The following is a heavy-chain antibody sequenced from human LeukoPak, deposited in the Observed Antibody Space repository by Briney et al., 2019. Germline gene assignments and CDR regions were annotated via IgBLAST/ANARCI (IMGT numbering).Heavy chain of an antibody. CDR3: AKGGGRGDYDLTGRFSTHFDS. CDR2: ISGGATRT. Sequence: GGSLRLSCAASGFTFNTHALSWVRQAPGKGPVWVSGISGGATRTYYTDSVTGRFTISRDNSKNTLYLQMSSLRGEDTAVYFCAKGGGRGDYDLTGRFSTHFDSWGQGTPVIVSS. V-gene: IGHV3-23*01. J-gene: IGHJ4*02. CDR1: GFTFNTHA. D-gene: IGHD4-17*01.